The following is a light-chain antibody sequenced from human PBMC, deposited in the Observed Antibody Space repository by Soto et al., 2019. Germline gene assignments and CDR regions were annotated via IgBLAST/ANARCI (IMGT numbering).Light chain of an antibody. CDR1: TSNILRNY. V-gene: IGLV1-47*01. CDR2: MND. Sequence: QSVLTQPPSASGNPGQRLTISCSGSTSNILRNYVYWYRQLPGTAPRLLISMNDQRPSGVPDRFSGSKSGTSASLAISGLRSEDEADYYCASWDDSLSGYVFGTG. CDR3: ASWDDSLSGYV. J-gene: IGLJ1*01.